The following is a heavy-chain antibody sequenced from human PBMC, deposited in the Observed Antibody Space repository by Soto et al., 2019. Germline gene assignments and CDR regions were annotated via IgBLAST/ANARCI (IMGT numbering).Heavy chain of an antibody. Sequence: SETLSLTCTVSGGSFSPNYWGWIRQPPGKGLEWIGYIYYSGTTSYNPSLKSRVTISVDRSKSQFSLKLSSVTAADTAVYYCARVPYPWGQGTLVTVSS. J-gene: IGHJ5*02. CDR1: GGSFSPNY. CDR2: IYYSGTT. V-gene: IGHV4-59*12. CDR3: ARVPYP.